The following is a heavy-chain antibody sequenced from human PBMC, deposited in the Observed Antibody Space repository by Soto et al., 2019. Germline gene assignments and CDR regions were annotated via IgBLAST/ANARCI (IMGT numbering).Heavy chain of an antibody. D-gene: IGHD3-22*01. CDR1: GGSISSGGYY. V-gene: IGHV4-31*03. Sequence: SETLSLTCTVSGGSISSGGYYWSWIRQHPGKGLEWIGYIYYSGSTYYNPSLKSRVTISVDTSKNQFSLKLSFVTAADTAVYYCARDYHNYYDSSGYSYFDYRGQGTLVTVSS. CDR3: ARDYHNYYDSSGYSYFDY. J-gene: IGHJ4*02. CDR2: IYYSGST.